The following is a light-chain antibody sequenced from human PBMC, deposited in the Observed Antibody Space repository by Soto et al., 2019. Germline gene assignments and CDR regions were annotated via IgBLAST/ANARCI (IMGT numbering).Light chain of an antibody. Sequence: EIVLTQSPDTLSLSPGDRATLSCRASQGVSNLLAWYQQRPGQAPRLLIYDASKRATGVPARFSGSGSGTDFTLTISSLEPEDFVVYYCQQRADWPPALTFGGGTKVDI. J-gene: IGKJ4*01. V-gene: IGKV3-11*01. CDR3: QQRADWPPALT. CDR2: DAS. CDR1: QGVSNL.